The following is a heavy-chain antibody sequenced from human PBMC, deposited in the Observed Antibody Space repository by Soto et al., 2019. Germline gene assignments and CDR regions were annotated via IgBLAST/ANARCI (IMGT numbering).Heavy chain of an antibody. D-gene: IGHD2-15*01. Sequence: EVQLLESGGGLVQPGGSLRLSCAASGFTFSSYAMSWVRQAPGKGLEWVSAISGSGGSTYYADSVKGRFTISRDNSKNTRYLQMNSLRAEDTAVYYCAKIALGYCSGGSCYPTDYWGQGTLVTVSS. CDR2: ISGSGGST. V-gene: IGHV3-23*01. CDR3: AKIALGYCSGGSCYPTDY. J-gene: IGHJ4*02. CDR1: GFTFSSYA.